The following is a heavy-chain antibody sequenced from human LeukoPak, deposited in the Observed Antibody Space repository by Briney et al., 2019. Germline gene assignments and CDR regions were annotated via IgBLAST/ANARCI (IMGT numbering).Heavy chain of an antibody. CDR3: AKDDYYDSSGYYSFDY. D-gene: IGHD3-22*01. Sequence: GGSLRLSCAASGFTFSSYSMNWVRQAPGKGLEWVSYISSSSSTIYYADSVKGRFTTSRDNAKNSLYLQMNSLRAEDTAVYYCAKDDYYDSSGYYSFDYWGQGTLVTVSS. CDR1: GFTFSSYS. V-gene: IGHV3-48*04. CDR2: ISSSSSTI. J-gene: IGHJ4*02.